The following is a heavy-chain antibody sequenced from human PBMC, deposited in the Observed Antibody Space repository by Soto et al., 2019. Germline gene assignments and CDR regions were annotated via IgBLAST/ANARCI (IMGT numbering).Heavy chain of an antibody. CDR3: ARVTRGYRGYEQIPTHFDY. D-gene: IGHD5-12*01. V-gene: IGHV4-31*03. CDR2: IYYSGST. CDR1: GGSISSGGYY. Sequence: QVQLQESGPGLVKPSQTLSLTCTVSGGSISSGGYYWSWVRQHPGKGLEWIGYIYYSGSTYYNPSLKSRVTISVDTSKNQFSLKLSSVTAADTAVYYCARVTRGYRGYEQIPTHFDYWGQGTLVTVSS. J-gene: IGHJ4*02.